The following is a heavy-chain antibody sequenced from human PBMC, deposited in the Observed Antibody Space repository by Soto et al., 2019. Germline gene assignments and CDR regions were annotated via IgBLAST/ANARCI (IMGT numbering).Heavy chain of an antibody. J-gene: IGHJ4*02. CDR1: GYPFTDYF. D-gene: IGHD2-21*02. V-gene: IGHV1-46*01. Sequence: EASVKVSCKTSGYPFTDYFIHWVRQAPGQGLEWMGIISLYHHSTSYAQKFQGRLTVTADTSTATVYMDLSSLTSEDPAVYWCARELYSCGGDCPYYMDYWGQGTLVTVSS. CDR2: ISLYHHST. CDR3: ARELYSCGGDCPYYMDY.